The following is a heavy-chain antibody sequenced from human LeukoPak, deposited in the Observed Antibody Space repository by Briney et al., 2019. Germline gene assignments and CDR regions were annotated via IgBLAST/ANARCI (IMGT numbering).Heavy chain of an antibody. Sequence: GESLTLSCVASRFIFSHYGMHWVRQAPGKGLEWLSVIWTDGSSQFYAASVKGRFTISRDNSQNTVYLQMNNVRAEDTAVYYCAKDAQRGFDYSNSLEKWGQGTLVIVSS. D-gene: IGHD4-11*01. CDR2: IWTDGSSQ. V-gene: IGHV3-33*06. CDR3: AKDAQRGFDYSNSLEK. CDR1: RFIFSHYG. J-gene: IGHJ4*02.